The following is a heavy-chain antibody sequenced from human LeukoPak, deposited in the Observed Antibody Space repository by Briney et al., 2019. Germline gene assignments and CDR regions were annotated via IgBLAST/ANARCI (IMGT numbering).Heavy chain of an antibody. D-gene: IGHD3-22*01. J-gene: IGHJ4*02. CDR2: IYSGGST. V-gene: IGHV3-53*01. CDR1: RFTVSSNY. CDR3: ARASYYARDYFDY. Sequence: GGSLRLSCAASRFTVSSNYMSWVRQAPGKGLEWVSVIYSGGSTYYADSVKGRFTISRDNSKNTLYLQMNSLRAEDTAVYYCARASYYARDYFDYWGQGTLVTVSS.